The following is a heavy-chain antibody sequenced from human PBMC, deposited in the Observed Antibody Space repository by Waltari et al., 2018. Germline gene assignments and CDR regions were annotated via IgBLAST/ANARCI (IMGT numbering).Heavy chain of an antibody. V-gene: IGHV1-24*01. CDR3: ATVGIAAAVVVGDLFDY. CDR2: FDPEDGET. Sequence: QVQLVQSGAEVKKPGASVKVSCKVSGYTLTELSMHWVRQAPGKGLEWMGGFDPEDGETIYAQKFQCRVTITEDTSTDTAYMELSSLRSEDTAVYYCATVGIAAAVVVGDLFDYWGQGTLVTVSS. D-gene: IGHD6-13*01. CDR1: GYTLTELS. J-gene: IGHJ4*02.